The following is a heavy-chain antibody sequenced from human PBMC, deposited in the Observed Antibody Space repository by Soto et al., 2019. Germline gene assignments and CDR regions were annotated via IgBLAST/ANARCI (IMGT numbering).Heavy chain of an antibody. V-gene: IGHV1-18*01. D-gene: IGHD2-15*01. J-gene: IGHJ4*02. CDR1: GYTFTTFG. CDR3: ARAFCSGGSCYLDY. CDR2: ISAYSGNT. Sequence: QVQLVQSGGEMKKPGAAVKVSCKASGYTFTTFGIGWVRQAPGQGLEWMGWISAYSGNTEYPEKLQGRVTMTIDTSTSTTYIELRSLRSDDTAVYYCARAFCSGGSCYLDYWGQGALVTVSS.